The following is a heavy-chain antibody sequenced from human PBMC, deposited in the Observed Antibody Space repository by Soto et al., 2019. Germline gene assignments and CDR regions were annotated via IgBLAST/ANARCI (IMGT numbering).Heavy chain of an antibody. V-gene: IGHV1-2*04. CDR2: INPNSGGT. CDR1: GHTFTGYY. CDR3: AMVDVYVTPSPQDV. D-gene: IGHD3-16*01. Sequence: ASVKVSCKASGHTFTGYYMHWVRQAPGQGLEWMGWINPNSGGTNYAQTFQGWVTMTRDTSTTTAYMELRSLRSNDTAIYYCAMVDVYVTPSPQDVWGQGTTVTVSS. J-gene: IGHJ6*02.